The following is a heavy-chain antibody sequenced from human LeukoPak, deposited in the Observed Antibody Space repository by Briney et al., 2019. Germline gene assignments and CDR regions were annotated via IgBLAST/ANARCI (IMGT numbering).Heavy chain of an antibody. D-gene: IGHD2-2*01. CDR2: IYTGGST. V-gene: IGHV4-4*07. CDR1: GGSISSYY. J-gene: IGHJ4*02. Sequence: PSETLSLTCTVSGGSISSYYWSWIRQPAGKGLEWIGRIYTGGSTNYNPSLKSRVTMSIETPKNQFSLKLTSVTAADTAVYYCARAPTAYCLSTTCQPYFAYWGQGTLVTVSS. CDR3: ARAPTAYCLSTTCQPYFAY.